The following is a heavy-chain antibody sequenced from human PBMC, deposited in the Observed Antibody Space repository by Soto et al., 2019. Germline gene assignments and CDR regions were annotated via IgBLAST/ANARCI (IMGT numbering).Heavy chain of an antibody. V-gene: IGHV4-34*01. CDR1: GGSFCGYY. CDR2: INHSGST. CDR3: ARDWESITIFGVVISVGSFDP. J-gene: IGHJ5*02. Sequence: SETLSLTCAVYGGSFCGYYWSWIRQPPGKGLEWIGEINHSGSTNYNPSLKSRVTISVDTSKNQFSLKLSSVTAADTAVYYCARDWESITIFGVVISVGSFDPWGQGTLVTVS. D-gene: IGHD3-3*01.